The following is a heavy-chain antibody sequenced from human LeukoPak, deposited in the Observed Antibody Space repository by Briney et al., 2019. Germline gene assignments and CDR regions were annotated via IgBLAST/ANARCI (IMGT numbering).Heavy chain of an antibody. V-gene: IGHV1-2*02. D-gene: IGHD3-9*01. CDR1: GYTFTAYY. CDR2: INPNSGGT. Sequence: ASVKVSCKASGYTFTAYYMHWVRQAPGQGLEWMGWINPNSGGTNYAQKFQGRVTMTRDTSISTAYMELSRLRSDDTAVYYCAKSILTGYYVGWFDPWGQGTLVTVSS. J-gene: IGHJ5*02. CDR3: AKSILTGYYVGWFDP.